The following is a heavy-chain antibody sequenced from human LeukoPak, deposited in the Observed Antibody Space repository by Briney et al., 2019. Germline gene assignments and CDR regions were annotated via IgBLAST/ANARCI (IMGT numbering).Heavy chain of an antibody. D-gene: IGHD3-22*01. CDR2: INHSGRT. V-gene: IGHV4-34*01. J-gene: IGHJ1*01. Sequence: SETLSLTCAVYGGSFSGYYWSWIRQPPGKGLEWIGEINHSGRTNYNASLKSRVTISVDTSKNQFSLKLSSVTAADTAVYYCARGPTYYYDSSGYSFFFQHWGQGALVTVSS. CDR1: GGSFSGYY. CDR3: ARGPTYYYDSSGYSFFFQH.